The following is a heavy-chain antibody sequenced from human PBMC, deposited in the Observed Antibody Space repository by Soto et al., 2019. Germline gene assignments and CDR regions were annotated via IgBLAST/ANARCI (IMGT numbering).Heavy chain of an antibody. J-gene: IGHJ5*02. V-gene: IGHV4-39*02. D-gene: IGHD1-1*01. CDR1: GGSISSSSYY. Sequence: SETLSLTCTVSGGSISSSSYYWGWIRQPPGKGLEWIGSIYYSGSTYYNPSLKSRVTISVDTSKNQFSLKLSSVTAADTAVYYCARETTPGWFDPWGQGTLVTVSS. CDR2: IYYSGST. CDR3: ARETTPGWFDP.